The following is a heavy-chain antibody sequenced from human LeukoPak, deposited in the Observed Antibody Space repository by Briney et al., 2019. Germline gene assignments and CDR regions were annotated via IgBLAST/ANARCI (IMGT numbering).Heavy chain of an antibody. CDR1: GFTFSTYA. V-gene: IGHV3-30-3*01. CDR3: ARNVWGSYRPTYYFDY. J-gene: IGHJ4*02. CDR2: ISYDGSNK. D-gene: IGHD3-16*02. Sequence: PGGSLRLSCAASGFTFSTYAMHWVRQAPGKGLEWVAVISYDGSNKYYADSLKGRFTISRVNSKSTLYLQMNSLRPEDTAVYYCARNVWGSYRPTYYFDYWGQGTLVTVSS.